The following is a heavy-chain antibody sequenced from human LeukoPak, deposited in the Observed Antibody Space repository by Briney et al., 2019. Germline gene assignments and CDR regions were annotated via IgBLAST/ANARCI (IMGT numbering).Heavy chain of an antibody. CDR1: GGSFSGYY. Sequence: SETLSLTCAVYGGSFSGYYWSWIRQPPGKGLEWIGEINHSGSTNYNPSLKSRVTISVDTSKNQFSLKLSSVTAADTAVYYCARGYVTIFGVVIRGYFDYWGQGTLVTVSS. J-gene: IGHJ4*02. CDR2: INHSGST. D-gene: IGHD3-3*01. V-gene: IGHV4-34*01. CDR3: ARGYVTIFGVVIRGYFDY.